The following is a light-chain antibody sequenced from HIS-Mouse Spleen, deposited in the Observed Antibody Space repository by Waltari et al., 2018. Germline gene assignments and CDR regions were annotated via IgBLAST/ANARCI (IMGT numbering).Light chain of an antibody. CDR3: SSYAGSNNLV. Sequence: QSALTQPPSASGSPGQSVTLSCTGSNYVSWYQQHPGKAPKLMIYEVSKRPSGVPDRFSGSKSGNTASLTVSGLQAEDEADYYCSSYAGSNNLVFGGGTKLTVL. CDR1: SNY. CDR2: EVS. J-gene: IGLJ2*01. V-gene: IGLV2-8*01.